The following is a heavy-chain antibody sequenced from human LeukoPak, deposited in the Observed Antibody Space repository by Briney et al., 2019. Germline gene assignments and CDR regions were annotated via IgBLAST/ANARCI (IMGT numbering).Heavy chain of an antibody. Sequence: PSETLSLTCAVYGGSFSGYYWSWIRQPPGKGLEWIGELNHSGSTNYNPSLKSRVTISVDTSKNQFSLKLSSVTAADTAVYYCARGLLLIWGQGTMVTVSS. CDR3: ARGLLLI. J-gene: IGHJ3*02. V-gene: IGHV4-34*01. CDR1: GGSFSGYY. CDR2: LNHSGST. D-gene: IGHD2-15*01.